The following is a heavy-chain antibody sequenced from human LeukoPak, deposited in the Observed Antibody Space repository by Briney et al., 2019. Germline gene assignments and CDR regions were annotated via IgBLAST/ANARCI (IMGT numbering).Heavy chain of an antibody. V-gene: IGHV4-30-2*01. D-gene: IGHD1-26*01. Sequence: PSETLSLTCTVSGGSISSGGYYWSWIRQPPGKGLEWIGYINHSGSTYYNPSLKSRVTISVDRSKKQFSLKLSSVTAADTAVYYCAREVGELLFDYWGQGTLVTVSS. J-gene: IGHJ4*02. CDR1: GGSISSGGYY. CDR2: INHSGST. CDR3: AREVGELLFDY.